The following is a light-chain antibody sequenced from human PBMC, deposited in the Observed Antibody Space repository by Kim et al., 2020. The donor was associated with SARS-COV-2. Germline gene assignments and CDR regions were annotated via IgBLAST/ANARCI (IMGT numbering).Light chain of an antibody. J-gene: IGLJ3*02. V-gene: IGLV1-44*01. CDR3: ASWDDSLNGWV. Sequence: ELTQPPSASGTPGQGVTISCSGTSSNIGRNTVNWYQQVPGTAPQVLIYASNKRPSGVPDRFSGSESGTSASLAISGLQSEDEADYYCASWDDSLNGWVFGGGTQLTVL. CDR1: SSNIGRNT. CDR2: ASN.